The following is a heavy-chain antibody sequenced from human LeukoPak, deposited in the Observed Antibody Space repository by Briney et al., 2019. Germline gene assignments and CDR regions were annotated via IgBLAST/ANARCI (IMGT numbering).Heavy chain of an antibody. D-gene: IGHD3-3*01. CDR1: GFTFGSYG. CDR2: IRYDGVND. CDR3: AKDRGVFGVTYSLDY. V-gene: IGHV3-30*02. J-gene: IGHJ4*02. Sequence: GGFLRLSCAASGFTFGSYGMHWVRQAPGKGLEWVAYIRYDGVNDYYADSVRGRFTISRDISKNTLYLQMNSLRAEDTAVYYCAKDRGVFGVTYSLDYWGQGTLVTVSS.